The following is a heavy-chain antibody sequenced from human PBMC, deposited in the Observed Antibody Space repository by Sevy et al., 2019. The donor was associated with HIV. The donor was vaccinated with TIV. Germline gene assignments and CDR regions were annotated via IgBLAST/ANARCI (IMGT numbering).Heavy chain of an antibody. V-gene: IGHV3-23*01. CDR3: TKVTYAVAGSFFDY. CDR1: GLTFSSYA. Sequence: GGSLRLSCAASGLTFSSYAMSWVRQAPGKGLEWVSSISGSGGSTYYADSVKGRFTISRDNSKNTLYLLMNSLRAEDTAVYYCTKVTYAVAGSFFDYWGQGTLVTVSS. CDR2: ISGSGGST. J-gene: IGHJ4*02. D-gene: IGHD6-19*01.